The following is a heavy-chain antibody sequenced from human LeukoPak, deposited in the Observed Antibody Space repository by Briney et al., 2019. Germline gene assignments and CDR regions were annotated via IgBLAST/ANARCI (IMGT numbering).Heavy chain of an antibody. J-gene: IGHJ6*02. D-gene: IGHD3-10*01. CDR1: GFTFSSYG. CDR3: ARERITMVRDYGMDV. Sequence: PGGSLRLSCAASGFTFSSYGMHWVRQAPGKGLEWVSSISSSSSYIYYADSVKGRFTISRDNAKNSLYLQMNSLRAEDTAVYYCARERITMVRDYGMDVWGQGTTVTVSS. V-gene: IGHV3-21*01. CDR2: ISSSSSYI.